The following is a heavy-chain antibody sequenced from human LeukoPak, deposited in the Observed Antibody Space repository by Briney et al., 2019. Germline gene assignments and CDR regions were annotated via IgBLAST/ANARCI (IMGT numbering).Heavy chain of an antibody. J-gene: IGHJ4*02. CDR1: GYTFTSYY. CDR3: ARTTPFLGSFDY. Sequence: EASVKVSCKASGYTFTSYYMHWVRQAPGQGLEWMGIINPSGGSTSYTQKFQGRVTMTRDTSTSTVYMELSSLRSEDTAVYYCARTTPFLGSFDYWGQGTLVTVSS. D-gene: IGHD1-14*01. V-gene: IGHV1-46*01. CDR2: INPSGGST.